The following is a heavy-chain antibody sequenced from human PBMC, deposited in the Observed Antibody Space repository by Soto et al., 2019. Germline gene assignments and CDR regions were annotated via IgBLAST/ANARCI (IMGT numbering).Heavy chain of an antibody. CDR1: GYTFTRYT. J-gene: IGHJ6*02. V-gene: IGHV1-3*01. CDR3: ARGDSPYYYYGMDV. Sequence: ASVKVSCKASGYTFTRYTMNWVRQAPGQRLEWMGWINPDNGNTKSSQKFQDRVIITRDTSASTAYMDLSSLRSEDTAVYYCARGDSPYYYYGMDVWGQGTTVTVSS. CDR2: INPDNGNT. D-gene: IGHD2-15*01.